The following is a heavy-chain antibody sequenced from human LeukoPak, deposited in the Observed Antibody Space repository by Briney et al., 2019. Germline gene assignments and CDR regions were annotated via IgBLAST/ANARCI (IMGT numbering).Heavy chain of an antibody. V-gene: IGHV3-23*01. Sequence: GGSLRLSCAASGFTFSSAAMSWVRQAPGKGLEWVSLISSSGDNTYYSDSVKGRFSISRDNSKNTLFLQMDSLRAEDTAVYYCWKAGPGTMTFDAFDIWGQGTVVTVSS. CDR3: WKAGPGTMTFDAFDI. CDR1: GFTFSSAA. CDR2: ISSSGDNT. D-gene: IGHD3-22*01. J-gene: IGHJ3*02.